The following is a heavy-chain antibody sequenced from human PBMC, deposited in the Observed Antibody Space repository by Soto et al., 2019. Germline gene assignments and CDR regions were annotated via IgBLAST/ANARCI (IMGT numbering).Heavy chain of an antibody. Sequence: QVQLVQSGAEVKKPGASAKVSCKASGYSLTSYYMHWLRQAPGQGLERMGIINPSGCSTSYAQKFQGRVPMTRDTYTSTAYMEWTSLRSEDTAVYYCASEYSSSSRYGMDVWGQGTTVTVSS. D-gene: IGHD6-6*01. CDR3: ASEYSSSSRYGMDV. J-gene: IGHJ6*02. CDR1: GYSLTSYY. V-gene: IGHV1-46*01. CDR2: INPSGCST.